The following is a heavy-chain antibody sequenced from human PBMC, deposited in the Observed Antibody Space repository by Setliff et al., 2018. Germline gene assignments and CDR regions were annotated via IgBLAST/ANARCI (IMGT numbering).Heavy chain of an antibody. CDR3: ARFSGHNYGSFDS. D-gene: IGHD5-18*01. Sequence: ASVKVSCKPSGYGFMSYGVSWVRQAPGQGLEWMGWISPYNGDTDYAQQFQGRVTMTADTSTNTAYMELSSLRSDDTAVYYCARFSGHNYGSFDSWGQGTLVTVSS. CDR2: ISPYNGDT. CDR1: GYGFMSYG. V-gene: IGHV1-18*01. J-gene: IGHJ4*02.